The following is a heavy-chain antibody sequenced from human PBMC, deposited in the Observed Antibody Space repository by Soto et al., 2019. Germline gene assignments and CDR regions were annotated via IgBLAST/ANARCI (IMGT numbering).Heavy chain of an antibody. CDR3: AKEFGWELQLSHPYYNSGMDV. V-gene: IGHV3-30*18. Sequence: QVQLVESGGGVVQPGRSLRLSCAASGFTFRSYGMHWVRQAPGKGLEWVALMSFDGSNKYYADSVRGRFTISSDNSKSTLYLQRDILRPEYTAVYYCAKEFGWELQLSHPYYNSGMDVWGQGTTVTVSS. CDR1: GFTFRSYG. J-gene: IGHJ6*02. CDR2: MSFDGSNK. D-gene: IGHD1-1*01.